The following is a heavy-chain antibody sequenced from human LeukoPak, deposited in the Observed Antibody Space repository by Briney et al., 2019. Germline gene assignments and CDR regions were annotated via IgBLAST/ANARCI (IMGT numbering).Heavy chain of an antibody. CDR3: ARESRGTGSYYRSPYYFDY. J-gene: IGHJ4*02. CDR1: GFTLTNYG. D-gene: IGHD3-10*01. Sequence: GGSLRLSCAASGFTLTNYGIHWVRQAPGKGLEWVAVIWYDGSNKYYADSVKGRFTISRDNSKNTLYLQMNSLRAEDTAVYYCARESRGTGSYYRSPYYFDYWGQGALVTVSS. V-gene: IGHV3-33*01. CDR2: IWYDGSNK.